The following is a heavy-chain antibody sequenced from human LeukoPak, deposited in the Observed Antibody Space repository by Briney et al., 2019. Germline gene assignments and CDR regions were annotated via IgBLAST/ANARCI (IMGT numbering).Heavy chain of an antibody. CDR3: ARDGGYCSSTSCYGRYGMDV. J-gene: IGHJ6*02. CDR2: ISSSSSYI. V-gene: IGHV3-21*01. D-gene: IGHD2-2*01. Sequence: GGSLRLSCAASGFTFDDYAMHWVRQAPGKGLEWVSSISSSSSYIYYADSVKGRFTISRDNAKNSLYLQMNSLRAEDTAVYYCARDGGYCSSTSCYGRYGMDVWGQGTTVTVSS. CDR1: GFTFDDYA.